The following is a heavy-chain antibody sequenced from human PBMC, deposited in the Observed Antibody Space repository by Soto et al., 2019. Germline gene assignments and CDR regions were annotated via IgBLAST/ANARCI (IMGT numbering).Heavy chain of an antibody. D-gene: IGHD1-1*01. V-gene: IGHV4-31*03. CDR2: IYYRGST. CDR1: GGSISCGGYY. J-gene: IGHJ6*02. CDR3: ARESRQTTGTTYYYYGMDV. Sequence: QVQLQESGPGLVKPSQTLSLTCTVSGGSISCGGYYWSWIRQHPGKGLEWIGYIYYRGSTYHDPSLKSRVTISVDTSKNQFSLKLSSVTAADTAVYYCARESRQTTGTTYYYYGMDVWGQGTTVTVSS.